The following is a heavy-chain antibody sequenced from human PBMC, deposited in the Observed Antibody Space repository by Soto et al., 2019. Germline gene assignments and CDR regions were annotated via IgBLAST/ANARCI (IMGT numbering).Heavy chain of an antibody. CDR1: GVSISSGGYY. J-gene: IGHJ6*02. D-gene: IGHD1-1*01. CDR3: ARVDDITLSYYYCGLDV. V-gene: IGHV4-31*03. Sequence: QVQLQESAPGLVKPSQTLSLTCTVSGVSISSGGYYWSSVRQHPGKGLQWLGYIHYSGSTYYNPSRDSRVTISLDTSKDQFPLRLCSVAAAGPAFYYWARVDDITLSYYYCGLDVWGQGTRVTVSS. CDR2: IHYSGST.